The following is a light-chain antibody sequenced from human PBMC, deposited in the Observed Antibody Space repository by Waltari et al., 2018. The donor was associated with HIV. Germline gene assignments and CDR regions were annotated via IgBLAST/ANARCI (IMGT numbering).Light chain of an antibody. J-gene: IGKJ2*01. Sequence: EIVLTQSPATLSLSPGERATLSCRASQSVSSYLAWYQQKPGQAPRLVIYGASTRATGIPARFSGSGSGTEFTLTISSLQSADFAVYYCQQYYNWLPYTFGQGTKLEIK. CDR3: QQYYNWLPYT. CDR1: QSVSSY. V-gene: IGKV3-15*01. CDR2: GAS.